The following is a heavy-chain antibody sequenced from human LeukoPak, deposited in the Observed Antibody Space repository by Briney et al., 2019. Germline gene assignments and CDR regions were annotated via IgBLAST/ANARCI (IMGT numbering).Heavy chain of an antibody. CDR1: GFTFSTYW. V-gene: IGHV3-74*01. D-gene: IGHD6-19*01. J-gene: IGHJ4*02. CDR3: ARDWYTSTDY. Sequence: PGGSLTLSCAISGFTFSTYWMHGVRQAPGKGLVWVSRMNSDGSGTSHADSVKVRFTIFRDNAKNTLYLQMNSLRPEDTAVYYCARDWYTSTDYRGQGTLVTVSS. CDR2: MNSDGSGT.